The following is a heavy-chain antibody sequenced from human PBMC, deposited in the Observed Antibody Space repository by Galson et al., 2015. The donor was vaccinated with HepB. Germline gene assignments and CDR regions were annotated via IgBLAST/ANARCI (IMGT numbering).Heavy chain of an antibody. CDR3: AKAGYSSSWSYYYYGMDV. V-gene: IGHV3-23*01. CDR2: ISGSGGST. Sequence: FLRLSCAASGFTFSSYAMSWVRQAPGKGLEWVSAISGSGGSTYYADSVKGRFTISRDNSKNTLYLQMNSLRAEDTAVYYCAKAGYSSSWSYYYYGMDVWGQGTTVTVSS. D-gene: IGHD6-13*01. CDR1: GFTFSSYA. J-gene: IGHJ6*02.